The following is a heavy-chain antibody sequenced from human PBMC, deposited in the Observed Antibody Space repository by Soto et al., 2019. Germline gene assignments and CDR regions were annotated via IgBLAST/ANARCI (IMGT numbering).Heavy chain of an antibody. CDR2: ISAHNGNT. CDR1: GYTFTSYG. D-gene: IGHD1-1*01. CDR3: ARGRYGDY. V-gene: IGHV1-18*01. Sequence: QVHLVQSGAEVKKPGASVKVSCKASGYTFTSYGITWVRQAPGQGLQRMGWISAHNGNTDYAQKLQGRVIVTRDTSTRPAYMELRSLISDDTAVYYCARGRYGDYWGQGALVTVSS. J-gene: IGHJ4*02.